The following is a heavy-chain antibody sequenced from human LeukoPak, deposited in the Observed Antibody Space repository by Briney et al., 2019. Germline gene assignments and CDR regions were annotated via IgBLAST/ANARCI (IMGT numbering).Heavy chain of an antibody. J-gene: IGHJ5*02. CDR1: GYTLTELS. V-gene: IGHV1-24*01. CDR3: ARGGAVTTSPLWWFDP. CDR2: FDPEDGET. D-gene: IGHD4-17*01. Sequence: GASVKVSCEVSGYTLTELSMHWVRQAPGKGLEWMGGFDPEDGETIYAQKFQGRVTITADESTSTAYMELSSLRSEDTAVYYCARGGAVTTSPLWWFDPWGQGTLVTVSS.